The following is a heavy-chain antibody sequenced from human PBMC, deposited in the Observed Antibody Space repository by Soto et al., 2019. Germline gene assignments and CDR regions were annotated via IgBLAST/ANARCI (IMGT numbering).Heavy chain of an antibody. J-gene: IGHJ4*02. V-gene: IGHV1-58*01. CDR1: GLTFSNSA. CDR2: IVIGSDNT. D-gene: IGHD2-8*01. CDR3: ATKDLSWAAFDY. Sequence: ASVKVSCKAPGLTFSNSAVQWVRQARGQRLEWIGWIVIGSDNTNYAQKFQERVTITRDMSTSTVYMELSGLRSEDTAVYYCATKDLSWAAFDYWGQGTLVTSPQ.